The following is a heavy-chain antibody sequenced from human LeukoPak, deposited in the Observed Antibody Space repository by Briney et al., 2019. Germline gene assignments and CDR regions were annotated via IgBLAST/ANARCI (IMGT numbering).Heavy chain of an antibody. V-gene: IGHV3-23*01. CDR1: GFTFSSYA. CDR2: IRGDGVTT. J-gene: IGHJ6*03. CDR3: ARERTPYSSGWYGNYYMDV. D-gene: IGHD6-19*01. Sequence: GGSLRLSCAASGFTFSSYAMHWVRQAPGKGLEWVSGIRGDGVTTYYADSVKGRFTISRDNSKNTLYLQMNSLRAEDTAVYYCARERTPYSSGWYGNYYMDVWGKGTTVTVSS.